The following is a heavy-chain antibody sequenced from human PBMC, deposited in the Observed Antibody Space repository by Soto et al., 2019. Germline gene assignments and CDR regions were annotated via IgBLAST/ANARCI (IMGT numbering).Heavy chain of an antibody. V-gene: IGHV4-34*01. CDR1: GGCFSGYY. J-gene: IGHJ6*02. CDR3: ASSGYFYYYGMDV. D-gene: IGHD3-22*01. CDR2: IDHSGST. Sequence: PSETLSLTCAVYGGCFSGYYWSWIRQPPGKGLEWIGEIDHSGSTNQNPSLKSRVTISVDTSKNQFSLKLSSVTAADTAVYYCASSGYFYYYGMDVWGQGTTVTVSS.